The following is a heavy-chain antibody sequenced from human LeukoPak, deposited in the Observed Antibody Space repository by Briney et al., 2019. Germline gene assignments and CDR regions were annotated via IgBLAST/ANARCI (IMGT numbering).Heavy chain of an antibody. J-gene: IGHJ6*02. V-gene: IGHV1-18*01. D-gene: IGHD2-2*01. CDR2: ISAYNGNT. CDR1: GYTFTSYG. CDR3: AREGLGYCSSTSCYYYYCGMDV. Sequence: ASVKVSCKASGYTFTSYGISWVRQAPGQGLEWMGWISAYNGNTNYAQKLQGRVTMTTDTSTSTAYMELRSLRSDDTAVYYCAREGLGYCSSTSCYYYYCGMDVWGQGTTVTVSS.